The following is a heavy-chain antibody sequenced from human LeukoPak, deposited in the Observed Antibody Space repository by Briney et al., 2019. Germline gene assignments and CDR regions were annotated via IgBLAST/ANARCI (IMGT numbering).Heavy chain of an antibody. CDR2: IIPILGIA. D-gene: IGHD2-21*02. CDR1: GGTFSSYA. J-gene: IGHJ4*02. V-gene: IGHV1-69*04. Sequence: GASVKVSCKASGGTFSSYAISWVRQAPGPGLEWMGRIIPILGIANYAQKFQGRVTITADKSTSTAYMELSSLRSEDTAVYYCARAGGVTDYFDYWGQGTLVTVSS. CDR3: ARAGGVTDYFDY.